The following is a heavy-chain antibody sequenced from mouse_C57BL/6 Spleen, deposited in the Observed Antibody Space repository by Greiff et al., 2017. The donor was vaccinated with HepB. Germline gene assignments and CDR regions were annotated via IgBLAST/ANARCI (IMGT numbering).Heavy chain of an antibody. CDR2: IHPNSGST. Sequence: QVQLQQPGAELVKPGASVKLSCKASGYTFTSYWMHWVKQRPGQGLEWIGMIHPNSGSTNYNEKFKSKATLTVDKSSSTAYMQLSSLTSEDSAVYYCARAGGYYTYWYFDVWAQGPRSPSPQ. J-gene: IGHJ1*03. CDR3: ARAGGYYTYWYFDV. D-gene: IGHD2-12*01. CDR1: GYTFTSYW. V-gene: IGHV1-64*01.